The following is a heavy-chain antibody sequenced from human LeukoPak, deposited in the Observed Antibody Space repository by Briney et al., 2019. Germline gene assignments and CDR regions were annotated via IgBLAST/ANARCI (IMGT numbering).Heavy chain of an antibody. D-gene: IGHD2-2*01. Sequence: GGSLRLSCAASGFTFSSYTMNWVRQAPGKGLEWVSSISSSSNYIYYADSVKGRFTISRDNAKNSLYLQMNSLRAEDTAVYYCASAWGGYCSSTSCYPFDYWGQGNLVTVSS. V-gene: IGHV3-21*01. CDR2: ISSSSNYI. CDR1: GFTFSSYT. J-gene: IGHJ4*02. CDR3: ASAWGGYCSSTSCYPFDY.